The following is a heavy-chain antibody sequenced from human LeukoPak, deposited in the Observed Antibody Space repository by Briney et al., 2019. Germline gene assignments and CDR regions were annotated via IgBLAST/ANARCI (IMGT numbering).Heavy chain of an antibody. Sequence: SETLSLTCTVSGGSISTYYWSWIRQAPGKGLEWIGNIYYSRCSNYYPSVKSRVNMSVDKSQTQVSPKLSSVTAADTAVYYCARSLGYYYPFDFWGQGTLVTVSS. CDR2: IYYSRCS. V-gene: IGHV4-59*08. CDR3: ARSLGYYYPFDF. J-gene: IGHJ4*02. D-gene: IGHD3-22*01. CDR1: GGSISTYY.